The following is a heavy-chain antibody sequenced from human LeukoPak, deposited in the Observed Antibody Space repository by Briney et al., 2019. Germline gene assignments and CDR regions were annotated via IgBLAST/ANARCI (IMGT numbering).Heavy chain of an antibody. CDR2: FFLKGST. D-gene: IGHD2-2*01. Sequence: SETLSLTCAVYGGSYSGYYWSWIRQPPGKGLEWIGSFFLKGSTYYNPSLKSRVTISVDTSKNQFSLTLSSVTAADTAVYYCARVARCTSCFDVDYWGQGTLVTVSS. CDR1: GGSYSGYY. CDR3: ARVARCTSCFDVDY. V-gene: IGHV4-34*12. J-gene: IGHJ4*02.